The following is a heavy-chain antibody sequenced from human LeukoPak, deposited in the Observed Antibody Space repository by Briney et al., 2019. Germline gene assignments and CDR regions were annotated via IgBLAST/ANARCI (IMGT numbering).Heavy chain of an antibody. D-gene: IGHD5-18*01. J-gene: IGHJ4*02. CDR2: ISSSSSYI. Sequence: PGGSLRLSCAASGFTFSSYSMNWVRQAPGKGLEWVSSISSSSSYIYYADSVKGRFTISRDNAKNSLYLQMNSLRAEDTAVYYCARAPGYGYPAGPPYWGQGTLVTVSS. V-gene: IGHV3-21*01. CDR1: GFTFSSYS. CDR3: ARAPGYGYPAGPPY.